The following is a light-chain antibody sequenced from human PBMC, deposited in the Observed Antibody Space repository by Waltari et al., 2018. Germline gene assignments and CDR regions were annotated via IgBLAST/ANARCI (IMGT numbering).Light chain of an antibody. Sequence: SVFSSTHNKNSLAAYQQKSGQPATLLIYCAPTRDSGVPDRFSGSGSGTDFTLTINSLQAEDVAVYYCQQYDSSPYTFGQGTKLEI. CDR2: CAP. J-gene: IGKJ2*01. CDR1: SVFSSTHNKNS. CDR3: QQYDSSPYT. V-gene: IGKV4-1*01.